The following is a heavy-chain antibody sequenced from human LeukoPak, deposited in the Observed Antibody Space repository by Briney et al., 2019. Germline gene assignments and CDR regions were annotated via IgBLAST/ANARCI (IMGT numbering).Heavy chain of an antibody. Sequence: GRSLRLSCAASGFMFSNYGMQWVRQAPGKGLEWVXVXXXXGSNKYYADSVKGRFTISRDNSKNTLYLQMNSLRAEDTAVYYCAKDLRRRYYFGSGSRGGTFDIWGQGTMVTVSS. J-gene: IGHJ3*02. V-gene: IGHV3-30*18. D-gene: IGHD3-10*01. CDR3: AKDLRRRYYFGSGSRGGTFDI. CDR2: XXXXGSNK. CDR1: GFMFSNYG.